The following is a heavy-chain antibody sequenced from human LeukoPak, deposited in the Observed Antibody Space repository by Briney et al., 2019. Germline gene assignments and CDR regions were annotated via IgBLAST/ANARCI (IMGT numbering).Heavy chain of an antibody. V-gene: IGHV4-59*08. Sequence: PPGTLSLTCTVSGGSISSHYWTWIRQPPGKGLEWIGYIYNTGSTNYNPSLKSRVTISLDTSKNQFSLKLTSVAAADTAIYFCARDDYGVFDAFDVWGQGTVVSVSS. CDR3: ARDDYGVFDAFDV. D-gene: IGHD3-16*01. CDR2: IYNTGST. J-gene: IGHJ3*01. CDR1: GGSISSHY.